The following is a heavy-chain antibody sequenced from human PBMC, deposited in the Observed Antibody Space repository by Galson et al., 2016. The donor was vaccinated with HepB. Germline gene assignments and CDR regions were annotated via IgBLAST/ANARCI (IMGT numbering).Heavy chain of an antibody. Sequence: TLSLTCRVPGGDINYYFWPWMRQSPGKSLEWIGNIRYTGTADYHPSLQSRASISLDRTYSRFSLTLRSMTAADTAVYYCARGNGWHDYWSQGGLVIVSS. CDR2: IRYTGTA. CDR1: GGDINYYF. CDR3: ARGNGWHDY. V-gene: IGHV4-59*12. J-gene: IGHJ4*02. D-gene: IGHD2-15*01.